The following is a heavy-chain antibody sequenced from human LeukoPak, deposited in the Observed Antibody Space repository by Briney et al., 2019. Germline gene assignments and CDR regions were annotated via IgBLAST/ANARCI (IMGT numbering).Heavy chain of an antibody. Sequence: GGSLRLSCAASGFTFSSYGMSWVRQAQGKGLEWVSGISGSGGSTYYADSVKGRFTVSRDNSKNTLYSQMNSLRAEDTATYYCVKGVGYTGYANFDYWGQGTLVTVSS. CDR3: VKGVGYTGYANFDY. CDR1: GFTFSSYG. D-gene: IGHD5-12*01. CDR2: ISGSGGST. V-gene: IGHV3-23*01. J-gene: IGHJ4*02.